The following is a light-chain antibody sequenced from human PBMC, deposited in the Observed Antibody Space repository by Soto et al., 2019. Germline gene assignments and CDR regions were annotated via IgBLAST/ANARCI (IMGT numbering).Light chain of an antibody. CDR3: QQYYTNPLT. J-gene: IGKJ4*01. V-gene: IGKV4-1*01. CDR1: QSVLSSANHQNH. Sequence: DIVRTQSPDSLAVSLGERATINCKSSQSVLSSANHQNHLAWYQHKPGQPPRLLIYWASTRESGVPDRFSGGGSGTDFTLTISSLQAEDVAVYYCQQYYTNPLTFGGGTKVEI. CDR2: WAS.